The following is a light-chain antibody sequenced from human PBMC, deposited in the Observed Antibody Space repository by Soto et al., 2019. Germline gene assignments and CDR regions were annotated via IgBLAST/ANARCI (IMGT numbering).Light chain of an antibody. J-gene: IGKJ3*01. CDR1: QSVSSY. Sequence: EIVLTQSPATLSLSPGERATLSCRASQSVSSYLAWYQQKPGQAPRLLIYDASNRATGIPARFSGSGSGTDFTLTISRLEPEDFAVYYCQHRSNWPSFGPGTKWISN. CDR2: DAS. CDR3: QHRSNWPS. V-gene: IGKV3-11*01.